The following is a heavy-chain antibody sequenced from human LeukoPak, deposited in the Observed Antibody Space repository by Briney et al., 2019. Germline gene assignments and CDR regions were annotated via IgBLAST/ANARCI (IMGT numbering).Heavy chain of an antibody. J-gene: IGHJ4*02. V-gene: IGHV3-21*01. CDR1: GFTFSSYS. Sequence: GGSLRLSCAASGFTFSSYSMNWVRQAPGKGLEWVSSISSSSSYIYYADSVKGRFTISRDNAKNSLYLQMNSLRAEDTAVYYCARATTRYFDWLPLDYWGQGTLVIVSS. CDR3: ARATTRYFDWLPLDY. D-gene: IGHD3-9*01. CDR2: ISSSSSYI.